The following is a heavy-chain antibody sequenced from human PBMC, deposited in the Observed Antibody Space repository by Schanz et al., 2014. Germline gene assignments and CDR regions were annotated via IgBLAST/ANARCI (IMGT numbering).Heavy chain of an antibody. CDR1: GFTFSDYY. V-gene: IGHV3-15*01. J-gene: IGHJ4*02. Sequence: VQLVESGGGLVKPGGSLRLSCTASGFTFSDYYMTWIRQAPGKGLEWVGRIKSKTDGGTTDYAAPVKGRFTISRDDSKNTRYLQMNSLKTEETGVYYCTTRGLTIFPNWGQGTLVTVSS. D-gene: IGHD3-3*01. CDR2: IKSKTDGGTT. CDR3: TTRGLTIFPN.